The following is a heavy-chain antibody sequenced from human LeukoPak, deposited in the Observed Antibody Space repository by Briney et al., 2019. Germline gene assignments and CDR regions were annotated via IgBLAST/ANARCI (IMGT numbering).Heavy chain of an antibody. J-gene: IGHJ4*02. V-gene: IGHV3-30*02. Sequence: GGSLRLSCAASGFTFSSYGMHWVRQAPGKGLEWVAFIRYDGSNKYYADSVKGRFTISRDNAKNSLYLEMNSLRAEDTAMYYCARDRRDGYNVLDYWGQGTLVTVSS. D-gene: IGHD5-24*01. CDR3: ARDRRDGYNVLDY. CDR1: GFTFSSYG. CDR2: IRYDGSNK.